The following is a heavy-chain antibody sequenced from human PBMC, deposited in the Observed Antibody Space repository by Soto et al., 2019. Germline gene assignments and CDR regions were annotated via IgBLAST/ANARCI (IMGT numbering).Heavy chain of an antibody. D-gene: IGHD5-18*01. CDR3: ARASNQRGTSYGPDY. Sequence: QVQLQQWGAGLLKPSETLSLTCAVYGGSFSTYYWTWIRQPPGKGLEWIGEINHSGSTNCNPSLKRRVTISVDTSKNPFSLKLTSVTAADTATYYCARASNQRGTSYGPDYWYRGTLVIVSS. CDR2: INHSGST. V-gene: IGHV4-34*01. J-gene: IGHJ4*02. CDR1: GGSFSTYY.